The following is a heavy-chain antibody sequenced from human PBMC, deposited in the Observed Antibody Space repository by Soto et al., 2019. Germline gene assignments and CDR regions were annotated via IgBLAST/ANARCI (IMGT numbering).Heavy chain of an antibody. CDR1: GYTFTSYG. CDR2: ISAYNGNT. CDR3: AAPSLLWFGNYGMDV. V-gene: IGHV1-18*01. J-gene: IGHJ6*02. D-gene: IGHD3-10*01. Sequence: GASVKVSCKASGYTFTSYGISWVRQAPGQGLEWMGWISAYNGNTNYAQKLQGRVTITRDMSTSTAYMELSSLRSEDTAVYYCAAPSLLWFGNYGMDVWGQGTTVTVSS.